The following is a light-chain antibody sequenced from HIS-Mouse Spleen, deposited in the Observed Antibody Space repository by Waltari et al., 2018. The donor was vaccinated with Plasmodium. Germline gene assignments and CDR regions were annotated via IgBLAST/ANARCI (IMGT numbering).Light chain of an antibody. J-gene: IGLJ1*01. CDR3: CSYAGSYTYV. CDR2: DVS. Sequence: QSALTQPRSVSGSPGQSVPIPCTGPSSDVGGYNYVSWYQQHPGKAPKLMIYDVSKRPSGVPDRFSGSKSGNTASLTISGLQAEDEADYYCCSYAGSYTYVFGTGTKATVL. V-gene: IGLV2-11*01. CDR1: SSDVGGYNY.